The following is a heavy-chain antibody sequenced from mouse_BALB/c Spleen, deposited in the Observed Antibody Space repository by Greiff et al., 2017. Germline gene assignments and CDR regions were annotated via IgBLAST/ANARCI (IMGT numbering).Heavy chain of an antibody. V-gene: IGHV14-3*02. CDR2: IDPANGNT. D-gene: IGHD2-4*01. CDR1: GFNIKDTY. CDR3: ARRGYYDYDVFAY. J-gene: IGHJ3*01. Sequence: EVQLQQSGAELVKPGASVKLSCTASGFNIKDTYMHWVKQRPEQGLEWIGRIDPANGNTKYDPKFQGKATITADTSSNTAYLQLSSLTSEDTAVYYCARRGYYDYDVFAYWGQGTLVTVSA.